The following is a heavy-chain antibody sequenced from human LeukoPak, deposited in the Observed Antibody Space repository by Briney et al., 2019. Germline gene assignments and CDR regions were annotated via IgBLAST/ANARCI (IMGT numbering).Heavy chain of an antibody. Sequence: SETLSLTCTVSGGSIGTYYWSWIRQPAGKGLEWIGRIYTSGSTNYNPSLKSRVTMSVDTSKNQFSLKLSSVTAADTAVYYCARDGGYPNWFDPWGQGTLVTVSS. D-gene: IGHD2-15*01. CDR1: GGSIGTYY. CDR3: ARDGGYPNWFDP. CDR2: IYTSGST. V-gene: IGHV4-4*07. J-gene: IGHJ5*02.